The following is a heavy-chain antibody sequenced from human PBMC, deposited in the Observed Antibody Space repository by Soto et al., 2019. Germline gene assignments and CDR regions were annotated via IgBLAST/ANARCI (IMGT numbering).Heavy chain of an antibody. V-gene: IGHV4-34*01. CDR2: INHSGRT. Sequence: QGQLQQWGAGLLKPSETLSLTSAVNGGSFSGYYWSWILQPPGRGLEWIGEINHSGRTNLNPSHKSRVSTSVDTSKNHFSLRLSSVTAADTAVYYCARGPRCINTSCSNDYYHFGLDVWGQGTTVTVSS. J-gene: IGHJ6*02. CDR1: GGSFSGYY. D-gene: IGHD2-2*01. CDR3: ARGPRCINTSCSNDYYHFGLDV.